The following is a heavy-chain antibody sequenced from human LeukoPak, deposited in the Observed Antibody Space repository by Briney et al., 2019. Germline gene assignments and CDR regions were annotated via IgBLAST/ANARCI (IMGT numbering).Heavy chain of an antibody. V-gene: IGHV3-53*01. CDR1: GFTVSSNY. J-gene: IGHJ4*02. CDR2: IYSGGST. D-gene: IGHD3-16*02. Sequence: GGSLRLSCAASGFTVSSNYMSWVRQAPGKGLEWVSVIYSGGSTYYADSVKGRFTISRDNSKNTLYLQMNSLRAEDTAVYYCARQYYDYVWGSYRPPAHFDYWGQGTLVTVSS. CDR3: ARQYYDYVWGSYRPPAHFDY.